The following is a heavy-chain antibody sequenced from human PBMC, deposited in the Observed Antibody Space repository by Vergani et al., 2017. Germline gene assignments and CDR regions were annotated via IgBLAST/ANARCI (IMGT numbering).Heavy chain of an antibody. V-gene: IGHV1-2*02. CDR1: GDTFTGYY. CDR2: INPNSGGT. CDR3: AREGGNPSRGWFDP. D-gene: IGHD4-23*01. Sequence: QVQLVQSGAEVKKPGASVKVSCKASGDTFTGYYMHWVRPAPGQGLEWMGWINPNSGGTNYAQKFQGRVTMTRDTSLSKAYMELGRLRSDDTAVYYCAREGGNPSRGWFDPWGQGTLVTVSS. J-gene: IGHJ5*02.